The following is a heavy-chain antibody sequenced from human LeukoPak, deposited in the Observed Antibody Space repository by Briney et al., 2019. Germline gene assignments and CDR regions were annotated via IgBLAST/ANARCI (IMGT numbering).Heavy chain of an antibody. Sequence: GASVKVSCKASGYTFTNYYIHWVRQAPGQGLEWMGVINPSGGSTSYAQMFQGRVTMTRDRSTNTLYMEPSSLRSEDTAVYYCARVESWEHSGSSQDAFDIWGQGTMVTVSS. J-gene: IGHJ3*02. CDR2: INPSGGST. CDR1: GYTFTNYY. V-gene: IGHV1-46*01. D-gene: IGHD1-26*01. CDR3: ARVESWEHSGSSQDAFDI.